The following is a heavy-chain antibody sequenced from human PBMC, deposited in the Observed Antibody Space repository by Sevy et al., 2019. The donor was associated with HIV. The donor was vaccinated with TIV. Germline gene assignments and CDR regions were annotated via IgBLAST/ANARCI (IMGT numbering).Heavy chain of an antibody. Sequence: ASVKVSCKVSGYTLTELSMHWVRQAPGKGLEWMGGFDPEDGETIYAQKFQGRVTMTEDTSTDTAYMELSSLGSEDTAVYYCATPMVRGAPGDYYYGMDVWGQGTTVTVSS. V-gene: IGHV1-24*01. CDR3: ATPMVRGAPGDYYYGMDV. J-gene: IGHJ6*02. CDR2: FDPEDGET. CDR1: GYTLTELS. D-gene: IGHD3-10*01.